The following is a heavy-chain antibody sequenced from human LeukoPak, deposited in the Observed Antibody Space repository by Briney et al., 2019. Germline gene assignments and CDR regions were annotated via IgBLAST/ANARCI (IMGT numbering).Heavy chain of an antibody. D-gene: IGHD3-16*02. Sequence: SETLSLTCAVYGGSFSGYYWSWIRQPPGKGLEWIGEINHSESTNYNSSLKSRVTISVDTPKNQFSLKLSSVTAADTAVYYCARAEYYDYIWGSYRSVDYWGQGTLVTVSS. J-gene: IGHJ4*02. CDR2: INHSEST. V-gene: IGHV4-34*01. CDR3: ARAEYYDYIWGSYRSVDY. CDR1: GGSFSGYY.